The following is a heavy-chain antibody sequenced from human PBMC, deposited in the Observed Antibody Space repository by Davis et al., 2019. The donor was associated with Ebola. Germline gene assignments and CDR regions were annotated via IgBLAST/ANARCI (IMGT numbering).Heavy chain of an antibody. CDR3: ARHLNSGYDY. Sequence: PSETLSLTCTVSGGSISSSLWSWIRQPPGKDLEWIGYISYSGSTNYNPSLNSRITISVDTSKNQFSLKLSSVTAADTAVYYCARHLNSGYDYWGQGTLVTVSS. CDR1: GGSISSSL. J-gene: IGHJ4*02. V-gene: IGHV4-59*08. CDR2: ISYSGST. D-gene: IGHD5-12*01.